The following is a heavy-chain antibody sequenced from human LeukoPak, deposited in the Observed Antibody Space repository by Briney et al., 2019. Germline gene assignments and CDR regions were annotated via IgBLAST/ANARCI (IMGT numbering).Heavy chain of an antibody. CDR3: AKGYSSSPGAFDY. CDR1: GFTFSNHA. CDR2: ISASGGFT. D-gene: IGHD6-6*01. Sequence: GGSLRLSCAASGFTFSNHAMSWVRQAPGKGLEWVSAISASGGFTYYADSVKGRFTLSRDNSKNTLYLQMNSLRAEDTAVYYCAKGYSSSPGAFDYWGQGTLLTVSS. V-gene: IGHV3-23*01. J-gene: IGHJ4*02.